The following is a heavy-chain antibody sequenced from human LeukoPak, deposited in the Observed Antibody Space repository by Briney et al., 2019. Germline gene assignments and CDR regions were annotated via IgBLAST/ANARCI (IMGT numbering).Heavy chain of an antibody. CDR2: ISPYNGNT. CDR3: ARGSGGPRYFDWLLSY. CDR1: GYTFTTYG. D-gene: IGHD3-9*01. Sequence: ASVKVSCKASGYTFTTYGISWVRQAPGQGLEWMGWISPYNGNTNYAQKLQGRVTMTTDTSTSTAYMELSSLRSEDTAVYYCARGSGGPRYFDWLLSYWGQGTLVTVSS. V-gene: IGHV1-18*01. J-gene: IGHJ4*02.